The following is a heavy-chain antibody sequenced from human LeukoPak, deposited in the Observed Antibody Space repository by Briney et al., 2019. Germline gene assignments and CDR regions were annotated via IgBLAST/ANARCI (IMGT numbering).Heavy chain of an antibody. V-gene: IGHV4-59*08. CDR2: IYNSGST. J-gene: IGHJ3*02. D-gene: IGHD6-25*01. CDR1: GASISNYY. Sequence: SETLSLTCTVSGASISNYYWSWVRQPPGKGLECIGYIYNSGSTNYNPSLKSRVSISVDTSKNQFSLKLSSVTAADTAVYYCARSAIDAFDIWGQGTMVTVSS. CDR3: ARSAIDAFDI.